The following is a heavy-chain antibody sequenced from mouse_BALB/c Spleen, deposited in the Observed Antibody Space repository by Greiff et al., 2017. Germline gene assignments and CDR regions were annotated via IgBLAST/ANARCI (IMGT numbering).Heavy chain of an antibody. V-gene: IGHV5-12-1*01. CDR2: ISSGGVST. CDR3: AIQRMMTTGNYYAMDD. Sequence: EVKVVESGGGLVKPGGSLKLSCAASGFAFSSYDMSWVRQTPEKRLEWVAYISSGGVSTYYPDTVKGRFTISRDNAKNTLYLQMSSLKSEDTAMYYCAIQRMMTTGNYYAMDDWGQGTSVTVSS. J-gene: IGHJ4*01. D-gene: IGHD2-4*01. CDR1: GFAFSSYD.